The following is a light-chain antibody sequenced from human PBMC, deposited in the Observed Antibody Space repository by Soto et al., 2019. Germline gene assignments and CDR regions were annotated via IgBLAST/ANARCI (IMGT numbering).Light chain of an antibody. V-gene: IGKV1-5*03. CDR3: YS. CDR1: QSVSSW. J-gene: IGKJ2*03. Sequence: DIQMTQSPSTLSASVGDSVTIICRASQSVSSWLAWYQQKPGKAPKLLIYKASNLENGVPSRFSGSGSGTEFTLTISSLQPDDFATYYPYSFGQGTQLEIK. CDR2: KAS.